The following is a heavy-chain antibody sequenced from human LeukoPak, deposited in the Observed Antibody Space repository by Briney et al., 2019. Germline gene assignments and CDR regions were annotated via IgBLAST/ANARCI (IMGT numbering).Heavy chain of an antibody. Sequence: ASVKVSCKASGYTFTSYYMHWVRQAPGQGLEWMGWMNPNSGNTGYAQKFQGRVTMTRNTSISTAYMELSSLRSEDTAVYYCASAQGGPYYYYYMDVWGKGTTVTVSS. CDR1: GYTFTSYY. J-gene: IGHJ6*03. V-gene: IGHV1-8*02. D-gene: IGHD3-16*01. CDR3: ASAQGGPYYYYYMDV. CDR2: MNPNSGNT.